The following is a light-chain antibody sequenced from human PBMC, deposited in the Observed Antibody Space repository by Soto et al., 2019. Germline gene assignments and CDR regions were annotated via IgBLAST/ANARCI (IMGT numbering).Light chain of an antibody. V-gene: IGKV2-30*01. CDR1: QRLVYLDRNTY. J-gene: IGKJ2*01. CDR3: MQGTHWPPYT. CDR2: KVS. Sequence: VVLTQSPLSLPVTLGQPASISCTSSQRLVYLDRNTYLSGIQQRPGQSPRRLIHKVSKRDSGVPDRFSGSGSGTDFTLKISRVEAEDVGDYYCMQGTHWPPYTFGQGTKVDIK.